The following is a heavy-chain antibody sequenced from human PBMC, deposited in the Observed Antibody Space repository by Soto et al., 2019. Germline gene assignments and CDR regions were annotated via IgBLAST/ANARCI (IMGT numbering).Heavy chain of an antibody. J-gene: IGHJ4*02. CDR1: GGSISGYY. CDR2: VYDTGST. V-gene: IGHV4-59*01. Sequence: ASETLSLTCSVSGGSISGYYWSWIRQAPGKGLEWIGYVYDTGSTSYNPSLQSRVTISVDTSKKQFSLSRRLVTAADTAVYFCARSIAVPSSHIDHWGQGTRVTVSS. D-gene: IGHD6-6*01. CDR3: ARSIAVPSSHIDH.